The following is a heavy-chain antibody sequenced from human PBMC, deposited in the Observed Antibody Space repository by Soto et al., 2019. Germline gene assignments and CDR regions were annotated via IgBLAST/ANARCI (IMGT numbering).Heavy chain of an antibody. Sequence: EVQLVESGGGLVQPGGSLRLSCAASGISLSDHYIDWVSQAPGKGLEWVGRSRDKAQGYSTEYAAYVKGRFTTSRDDSKNSVLLQMNSLKTEDTAVYYCVRAMSYTGSSGYTRCFDYWGQGTLVTVSS. V-gene: IGHV3-72*01. D-gene: IGHD3-22*01. CDR3: VRAMSYTGSSGYTRCFDY. CDR2: SRDKAQGYST. J-gene: IGHJ4*02. CDR1: GISLSDHY.